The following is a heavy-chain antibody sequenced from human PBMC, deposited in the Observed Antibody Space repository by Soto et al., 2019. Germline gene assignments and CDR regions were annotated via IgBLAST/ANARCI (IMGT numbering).Heavy chain of an antibody. CDR2: ISGSGGST. Sequence: GGSLRLSCAASGFTFSSYAMSWVRQAPGKGLEWVSAISGSGGSTYYADSVKGRFTISRDNSKNTLYLQMNSLRAEDTAVYYCAKADIAVADTAYYFDYWGQGTLVTVSS. J-gene: IGHJ4*02. CDR1: GFTFSSYA. V-gene: IGHV3-23*01. CDR3: AKADIAVADTAYYFDY. D-gene: IGHD6-19*01.